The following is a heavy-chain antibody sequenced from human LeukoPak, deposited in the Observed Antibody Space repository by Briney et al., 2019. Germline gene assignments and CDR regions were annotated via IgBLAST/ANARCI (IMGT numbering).Heavy chain of an antibody. V-gene: IGHV3-21*01. CDR1: GFTFSSYS. Sequence: GGSLRLSCAASGFTFSSYSMNWVRQAPGKGLEWVSSISSSSSYIYYADSVKGRFTISRDNAKNSLYLQMNSLRAEDTAVYYCASELGLRVFGDYWGQGTLVTVSS. CDR3: ASELGLRVFGDY. CDR2: ISSSSSYI. D-gene: IGHD3-10*01. J-gene: IGHJ4*02.